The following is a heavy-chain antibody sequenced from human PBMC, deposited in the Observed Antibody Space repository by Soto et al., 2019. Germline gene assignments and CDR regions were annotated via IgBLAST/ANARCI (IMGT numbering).Heavy chain of an antibody. J-gene: IGHJ5*01. CDR1: GYSSSYFG. Sequence: XSVKVSGKASGYSSSYFGISWVRQAPGQGLEWMGWVSGNNGASNPAPKVQGRITMTLDTSTGVSYMALRSLRSDDTAIYYCVRDQKYFRVNGNWFDYWGQGTLVTVSS. D-gene: IGHD2-2*01. CDR3: VRDQKYFRVNGNWFDY. V-gene: IGHV1-18*04. CDR2: VSGNNGAS.